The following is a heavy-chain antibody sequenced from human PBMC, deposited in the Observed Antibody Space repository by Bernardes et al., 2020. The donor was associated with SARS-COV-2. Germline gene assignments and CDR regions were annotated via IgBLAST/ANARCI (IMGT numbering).Heavy chain of an antibody. V-gene: IGHV1-2*02. D-gene: IGHD4-17*01. CDR2: TNLNSGGT. J-gene: IGHJ5*02. CDR1: GHTFTGYY. Sequence: ASVKVSCKASGHTFTGYYMHRARQAPGQGLEWMGWTNLNSGGTIYAQMLPGRVTMTRDTSISTAYMELSRLGSDDTAVYYCARPPGDDYGDYRLQGGGWFDPWGQGALVTVSS. CDR3: ARPPGDDYGDYRLQGGGWFDP.